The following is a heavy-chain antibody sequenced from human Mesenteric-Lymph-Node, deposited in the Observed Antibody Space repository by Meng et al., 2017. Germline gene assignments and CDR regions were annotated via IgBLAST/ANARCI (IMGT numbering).Heavy chain of an antibody. CDR1: GYSFTSYW. Sequence: KVSCKASGYSFTSYWIGWVRQMPGKGLEWMGIIYPGDSDTRYSPSFQGQVTISADKSISTAYLQWSSLKASDTAMYYCARLRAVADNFDYWGQGTLVTVSS. J-gene: IGHJ4*02. D-gene: IGHD6-19*01. CDR2: IYPGDSDT. V-gene: IGHV5-51*01. CDR3: ARLRAVADNFDY.